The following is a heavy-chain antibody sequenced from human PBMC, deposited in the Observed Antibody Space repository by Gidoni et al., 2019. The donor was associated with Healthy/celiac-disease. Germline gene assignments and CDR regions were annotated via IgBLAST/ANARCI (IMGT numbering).Heavy chain of an antibody. CDR3: AHMGQQLVQGQPNWFDP. Sequence: QITLKESGPTLVKPTQTLTLTCPFSGFSLSTSGVGVGWIRQPPGKALEWLALIYWDDDKRYSPSLKSRLTITKDTSKNQVVLTMTNMDPVDTATYYCAHMGQQLVQGQPNWFDPWGQGTLVTVSS. CDR2: IYWDDDK. V-gene: IGHV2-5*02. J-gene: IGHJ5*02. CDR1: GFSLSTSGVG. D-gene: IGHD6-13*01.